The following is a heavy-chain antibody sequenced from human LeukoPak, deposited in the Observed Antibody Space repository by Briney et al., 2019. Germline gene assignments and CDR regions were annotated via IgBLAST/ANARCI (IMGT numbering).Heavy chain of an antibody. CDR1: RFTFSTYS. J-gene: IGHJ6*03. D-gene: IGHD6-19*01. V-gene: IGHV3-66*01. CDR2: IYSADST. CDR3: AREAGPVPYSSGWTNKKVYYYYYMDV. Sequence: GGSLRLSCAASRFTFSTYSMNWVRQAPGKGLEWVSVIYSADSTYYADSVKGRFTISRDTSKNTLYLQMNSLRAEDTAVYYCAREAGPVPYSSGWTNKKVYYYYYMDVWGKGTTVTVSS.